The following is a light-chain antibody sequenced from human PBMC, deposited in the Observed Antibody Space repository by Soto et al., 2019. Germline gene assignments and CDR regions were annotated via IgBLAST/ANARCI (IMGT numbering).Light chain of an antibody. J-gene: IGLJ2*01. V-gene: IGLV2-14*01. CDR1: SSDVGGYNY. CDR2: DVS. Sequence: QSPLTQPASVSGSPGQSITISCTGTSSDVGGYNYVSWYQQHPGKAPKLMIYDVSNRPSGVSDRISGCKSGNTASLTISGRQAEDEADYYCSSYTSSSTPVVFGGGTKLAVL. CDR3: SSYTSSSTPVV.